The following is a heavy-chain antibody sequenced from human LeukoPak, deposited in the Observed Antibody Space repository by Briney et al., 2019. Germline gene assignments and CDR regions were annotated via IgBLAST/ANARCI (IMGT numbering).Heavy chain of an antibody. J-gene: IGHJ4*02. Sequence: GGSLRLSCAASGFTFSNAWMSWVRQAPGKGLEWVGRIKSKTDGGTTDYAAPVKGRFTISRDDSKNTLYLQMNSLKTEDTAVYYCTTRRFEDWPRWGEQDYFDYWGQGTLVTVSS. CDR3: TTRRFEDWPRWGEQDYFDY. CDR2: IKSKTDGGTT. D-gene: IGHD7-27*01. CDR1: GFTFSNAW. V-gene: IGHV3-15*01.